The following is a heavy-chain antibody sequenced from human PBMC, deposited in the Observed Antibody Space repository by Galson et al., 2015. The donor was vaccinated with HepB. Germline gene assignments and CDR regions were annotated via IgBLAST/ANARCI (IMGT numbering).Heavy chain of an antibody. D-gene: IGHD2-21*01. CDR2: MSYDGSNK. Sequence: SLRLSCAASGFTFSSYGMHWVRQAPGKGLEWVAVMSYDGSNKYYADSVKGRFTISRDNSKNTLYLQMNSLRAEDTAVYYCAKYRGGYCGGDCPFAVDYWGQGTLVTVSS. J-gene: IGHJ4*02. CDR1: GFTFSSYG. V-gene: IGHV3-30*18. CDR3: AKYRGGYCGGDCPFAVDY.